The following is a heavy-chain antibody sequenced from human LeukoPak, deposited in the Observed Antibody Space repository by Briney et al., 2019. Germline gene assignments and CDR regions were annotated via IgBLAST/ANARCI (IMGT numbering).Heavy chain of an antibody. J-gene: IGHJ4*02. CDR1: GGSISSGGYS. CDR3: ARAGMRAAAGLIDY. CDR2: IYHSGST. D-gene: IGHD6-13*01. Sequence: PSETLSLTCAVSGGSISSGGYSWSWIRQPPGKGLEWIGYIYHSGSTYYNPSLKSRVTISVDRSKNQFSLKLSSVTAADTAVYYCARAGMRAAAGLIDYWGQGTLVTVSS. V-gene: IGHV4-30-2*01.